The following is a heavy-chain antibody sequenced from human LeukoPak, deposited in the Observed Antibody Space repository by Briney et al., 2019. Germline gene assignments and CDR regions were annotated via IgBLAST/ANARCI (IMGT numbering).Heavy chain of an antibody. CDR3: ARRQDSSDRHFDY. CDR2: IYYSGST. CDR1: GGSISGYY. Sequence: PSETLSLTCTVSGGSISGYYWSWIRQPPGKGLEWIGYIYYSGSTNYNPSLKSRVTISVDTSKNQFSLRLRSVTAADTAVYYCARRQDSSDRHFDYWGQGTLVTVSS. J-gene: IGHJ4*02. D-gene: IGHD6-19*01. V-gene: IGHV4-59*08.